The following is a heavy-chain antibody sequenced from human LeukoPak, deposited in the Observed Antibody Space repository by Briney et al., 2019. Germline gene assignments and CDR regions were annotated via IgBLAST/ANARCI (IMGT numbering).Heavy chain of an antibody. Sequence: PSETLSLTCTVSGGSISSYYWSWIRQPPGKGLEWIGYIYYSGSTNYNPSLKSRVTISVDTSKNQFSLKLSSVTAADTAVYYCARGRGRYYDSSGYRFDYWGQGTLVTVSS. J-gene: IGHJ4*02. CDR3: ARGRGRYYDSSGYRFDY. V-gene: IGHV4-59*01. CDR2: IYYSGST. D-gene: IGHD3-22*01. CDR1: GGSISSYY.